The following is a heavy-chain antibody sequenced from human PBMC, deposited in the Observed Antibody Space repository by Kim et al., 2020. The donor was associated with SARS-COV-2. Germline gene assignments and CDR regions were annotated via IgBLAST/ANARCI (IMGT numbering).Heavy chain of an antibody. V-gene: IGHV3-21*04. D-gene: IGHD3-16*02. CDR3: ARGNYRNPGAADA. J-gene: IGHJ5*02. Sequence: YAASVKSRLTSTRDRPKKALYLQMNNLRVEDTAVYYCARGNYRNPGAADAWGQGTLVTVSS.